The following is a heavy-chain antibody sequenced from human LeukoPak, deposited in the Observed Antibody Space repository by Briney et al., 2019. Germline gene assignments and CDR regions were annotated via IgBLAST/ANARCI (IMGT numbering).Heavy chain of an antibody. CDR1: GFTFSSYS. CDR3: ARDRKDLNYYDSSGYYYFDY. Sequence: GGSLRLSCAASGFTFSSYSMNWVRQAPGKGLEWVSSISSSSSYIYYADSVKGRFTISRDNAKNSLYLQMNSLRAEDTAVYYCARDRKDLNYYDSSGYYYFDYWGQGTLFTVSS. V-gene: IGHV3-21*01. D-gene: IGHD3-22*01. CDR2: ISSSSSYI. J-gene: IGHJ4*02.